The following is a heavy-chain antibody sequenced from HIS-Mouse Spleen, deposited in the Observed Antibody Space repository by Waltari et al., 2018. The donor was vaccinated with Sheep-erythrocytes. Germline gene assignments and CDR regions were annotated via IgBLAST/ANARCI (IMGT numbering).Heavy chain of an antibody. CDR2: MSGSRRYI. CDR1: GFTFSSYS. V-gene: IGHV3-21*01. Sequence: EVQLVESGGGLVKPGGSLRLSCAASGFTFSSYSLDWVRQAPGTGLECVSAMSGSRRYIYYHDSGKGRFTISRENAKNSLYLQLNSLRAEDTAVYYCARDTGTDAFDIWGQGTMVTVSS. J-gene: IGHJ3*02. D-gene: IGHD1-1*01. CDR3: ARDTGTDAFDI.